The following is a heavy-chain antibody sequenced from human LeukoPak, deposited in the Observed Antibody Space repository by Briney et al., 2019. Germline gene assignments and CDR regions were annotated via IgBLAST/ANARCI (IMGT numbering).Heavy chain of an antibody. J-gene: IGHJ4*02. Sequence: PGGSLRLSCAASGFTFSSYWMHWVRRVPGKGLVWVSRINSDGSSTSYADSVKGRFSISRDNAKNTLYLQMSSLRAEDTAVYYCASEYYYDSSGVDYWGQGTLVTVS. D-gene: IGHD3-22*01. V-gene: IGHV3-74*01. CDR2: INSDGSST. CDR3: ASEYYYDSSGVDY. CDR1: GFTFSSYW.